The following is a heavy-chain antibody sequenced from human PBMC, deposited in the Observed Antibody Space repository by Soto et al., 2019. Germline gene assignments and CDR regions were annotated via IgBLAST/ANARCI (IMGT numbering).Heavy chain of an antibody. Sequence: SETLSLTCTVSGGSISSYDWSWIRQPPGKGLEWIGYIYYSGSTNYNPSLKSRVTISVDTSKSQFSLKLSSVPAADTAVYHCASLGYYYDSSGYWEYFQHWGQGTLVTVSS. V-gene: IGHV4-59*01. CDR2: IYYSGST. CDR3: ASLGYYYDSSGYWEYFQH. CDR1: GGSISSYD. D-gene: IGHD3-22*01. J-gene: IGHJ1*01.